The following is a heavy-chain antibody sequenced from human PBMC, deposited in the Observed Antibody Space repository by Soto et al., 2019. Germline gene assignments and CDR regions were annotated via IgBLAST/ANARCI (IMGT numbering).Heavy chain of an antibody. CDR1: GGSISSYY. J-gene: IGHJ4*02. CDR2: IYYSGST. D-gene: IGHD6-6*01. V-gene: IGHV4-59*01. Sequence: LSLTCTVSGGSISSYYWSWIRQPPGKGLEWIGYIYYSGSTNYNPSLKSRVTISVDTSKNQFSLKLSSVTAADTAVYYCARSLYSSSSGCAYWGQGTLVTVSS. CDR3: ARSLYSSSSGCAY.